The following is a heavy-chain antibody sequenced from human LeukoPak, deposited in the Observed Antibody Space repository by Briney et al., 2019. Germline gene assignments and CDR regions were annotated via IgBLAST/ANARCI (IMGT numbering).Heavy chain of an antibody. CDR2: INPNSGGT. J-gene: IGHJ4*02. V-gene: IGHV1-2*02. Sequence: ASVEVSCKASGYTFTGYYMHWVRQAPGQGLEWMGWINPNSGGTNYAQKFQGRVTMTRDTSISTAYMELSRLRSDDTAVYYCATTWGISSPGDDWGQGTLVTVSS. CDR3: ATTWGISSPGDD. D-gene: IGHD3-16*01. CDR1: GYTFTGYY.